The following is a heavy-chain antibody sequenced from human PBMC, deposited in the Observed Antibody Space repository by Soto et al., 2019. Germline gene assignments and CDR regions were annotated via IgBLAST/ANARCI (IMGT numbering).Heavy chain of an antibody. CDR2: ICATGTT. J-gene: IGHJ5*02. V-gene: IGHV4-4*07. D-gene: IGHD1-1*01. Sequence: SETLSLTCTVSGSSISGFYWRWIRKSAGKGLEWIGRICATGTTDYTPSLKSRVMMSVDTSKKQFYLKLRSVSAADTAVYYCVRDGTKTLLYWFDPWGPGISVTVSS. CDR3: VRDGTKTLLYWFDP. CDR1: GSSISGFY.